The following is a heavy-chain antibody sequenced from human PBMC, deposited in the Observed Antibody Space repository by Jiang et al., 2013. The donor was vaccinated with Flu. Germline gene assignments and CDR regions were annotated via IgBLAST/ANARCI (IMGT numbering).Heavy chain of an antibody. Sequence: YGAEVKKPGASLKVSCKASGYTFTSYAMHWVRQAPGQRLEWVGWINSDNGNTKYSQKFQGRVTISRDTSASTTYMDLSSLTSEDTALYFCARCKELMGNDFGDY. V-gene: IGHV1-3*01. CDR1: GYTFTSYA. CDR3: ARCKELMGNDFGDY. D-gene: IGHD4-17*01. CDR2: INSDNGNT. J-gene: IGHJ4*01.